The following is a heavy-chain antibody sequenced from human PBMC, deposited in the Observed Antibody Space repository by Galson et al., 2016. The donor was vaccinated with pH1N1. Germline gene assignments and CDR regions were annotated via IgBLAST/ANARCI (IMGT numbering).Heavy chain of an antibody. CDR3: GRDGLTMITFGVPGNYFDY. J-gene: IGHJ4*02. CDR1: GYTFTSYA. V-gene: IGHV1-3*04. CDR2: INTGSGYT. Sequence: SVKVSCKASGYTFTSYAIHWVRQAPGQRLEWMGWINTGSGYTKYSQQFHDRITITKDTSASTVYLELSSLRSEDTAVYYCGRDGLTMITFGVPGNYFDYWGQGTLVTVS. D-gene: IGHD3-16*01.